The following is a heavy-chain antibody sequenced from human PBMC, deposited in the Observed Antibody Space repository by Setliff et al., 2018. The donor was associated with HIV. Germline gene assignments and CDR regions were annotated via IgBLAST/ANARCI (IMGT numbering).Heavy chain of an antibody. CDR1: GGSSSSYY. CDR2: MYYSGST. J-gene: IGHJ1*01. Sequence: SETLSLTCNVSGGSSSSYYWSWIRQPQGKGMEWMGYMYYSGSTNYNPSLKSRVTISGDTSKNQFSLKLTSVTAADTAVYYCARHVSGSYHSPFQHWGQGALVTVSS. CDR3: ARHVSGSYHSPFQH. D-gene: IGHD1-26*01. V-gene: IGHV4-59*08.